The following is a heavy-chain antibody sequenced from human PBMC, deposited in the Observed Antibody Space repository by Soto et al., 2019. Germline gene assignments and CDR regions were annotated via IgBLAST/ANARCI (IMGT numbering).Heavy chain of an antibody. CDR2: INHSGST. V-gene: IGHV4-34*01. Sequence: QVRLQQWGAGLLKPSETLPLTCAVYGGSFSDYYWSWICQPPGKGLEWIGEINHSGSTNYNPSLKSRVTISADTSKNQFSLKLNSVTAADTAVYYCAREVPSRYFDLWGRGTPVTVSS. J-gene: IGHJ2*01. CDR1: GGSFSDYY. D-gene: IGHD3-10*01. CDR3: AREVPSRYFDL.